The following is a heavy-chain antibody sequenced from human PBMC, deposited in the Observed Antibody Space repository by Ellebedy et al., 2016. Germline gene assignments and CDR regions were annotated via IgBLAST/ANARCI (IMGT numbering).Heavy chain of an antibody. CDR3: ATSPLPRYCDILTGP. D-gene: IGHD3-9*01. CDR1: GYTLTELS. Sequence: ASVKVSXKVSGYTLTELSMHWVRQAPGKGLEWMGGFDPEDGETIYAQKFQGRVTMTEDTSTDTAYMELSSLRSEDTAVYYCATSPLPRYCDILTGPWGQGTLVTVSS. CDR2: FDPEDGET. J-gene: IGHJ5*02. V-gene: IGHV1-24*01.